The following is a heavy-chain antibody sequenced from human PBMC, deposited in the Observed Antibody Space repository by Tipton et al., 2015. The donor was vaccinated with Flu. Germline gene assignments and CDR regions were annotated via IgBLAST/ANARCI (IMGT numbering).Heavy chain of an antibody. CDR1: SSDY. D-gene: IGHD3-10*01. V-gene: IGHV4-39*02. J-gene: IGHJ4*02. CDR2: IYSSGST. CDR3: ARGGIGLVRGVIKG. Sequence: SSDYWGWIRQPPGKGLEWIGTIYSSGSTYFNPSLRSRVTISVDTSKNQFSLRLSSVTAADTAVYYCARGGIGLVRGVIKGWGQGILVTVSS.